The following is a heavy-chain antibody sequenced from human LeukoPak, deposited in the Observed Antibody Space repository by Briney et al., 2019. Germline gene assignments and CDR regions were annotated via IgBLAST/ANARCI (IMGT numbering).Heavy chain of an antibody. D-gene: IGHD1-26*01. Sequence: ASVKVSCKASGYTFTGYYMHWVRQAPGQGLEWMGIINPSGGSTSYAQKFQGRVTMTRDMSTSTVYMELSSLRSEDTAVYYCARDRLGDSGSYWRYFQHWGQGTLVTVSS. J-gene: IGHJ1*01. CDR1: GYTFTGYY. CDR2: INPSGGST. V-gene: IGHV1-46*01. CDR3: ARDRLGDSGSYWRYFQH.